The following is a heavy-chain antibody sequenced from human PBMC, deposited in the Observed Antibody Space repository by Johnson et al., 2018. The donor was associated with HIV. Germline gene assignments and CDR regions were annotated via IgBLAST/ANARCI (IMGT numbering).Heavy chain of an antibody. D-gene: IGHD3-10*01. V-gene: IGHV3-43D*03. J-gene: IGHJ3*02. CDR3: AQALRTGTPNDAFDI. CDR1: GFTFGDYA. Sequence: VQLVESGGGLVQPGGSLRLSCAASGFTFGDYAMHWVRQAPGKGLEWVSLICCDGGSPYYADSVKGRFTISRDNSKNSLYLQMNSLRAEDTSLYYCAQALRTGTPNDAFDIWGQGTMVTVSS. CDR2: ICCDGGSP.